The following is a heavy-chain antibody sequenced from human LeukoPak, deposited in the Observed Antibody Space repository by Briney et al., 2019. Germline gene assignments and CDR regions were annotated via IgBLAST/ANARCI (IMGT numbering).Heavy chain of an antibody. V-gene: IGHV4-4*02. D-gene: IGHD3-22*01. Sequence: SGTLSLTCAVSGGSISSSNWWSWVRQPPGKGLEWIGEIYHSGSTNYNPSLKSRVTISVDKSKNQFSLKLSSVTAADTAVYYCAKGSIVVVIPAFDIWGQGTMVTVSS. CDR1: GGSISSSNW. CDR3: AKGSIVVVIPAFDI. CDR2: IYHSGST. J-gene: IGHJ3*02.